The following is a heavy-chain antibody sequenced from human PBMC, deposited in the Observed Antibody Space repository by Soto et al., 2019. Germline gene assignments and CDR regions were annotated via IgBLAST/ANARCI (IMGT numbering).Heavy chain of an antibody. CDR3: ARDRGYSNYGYYYYGMDV. V-gene: IGHV1-69*13. CDR1: GGTFSSYA. CDR2: IIPIFGTA. J-gene: IGHJ6*02. D-gene: IGHD4-4*01. Sequence: SVKVACKASGGTFSSYAISWVRQAPGQGLEWMGGIIPIFGTANYAQKFQGRVTITADESTSTAYMELSSLRSEDTAVYYCARDRGYSNYGYYYYGMDVWGQGTTVTVSS.